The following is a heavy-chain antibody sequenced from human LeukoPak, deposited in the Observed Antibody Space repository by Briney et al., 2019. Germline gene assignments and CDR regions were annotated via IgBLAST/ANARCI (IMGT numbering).Heavy chain of an antibody. CDR1: GFAFSRSW. CDR2: INNDATRT. V-gene: IGHV3-74*01. CDR3: ASDGAYALAV. J-gene: IGHJ6*02. Sequence: GGSLRLSCAASGFAFSRSWIHCVRQAPGKGLVWVSHINNDATRTTYADSVRGRFTISRDNAKNTVSLQMNSLRAEDTAVYYCASDGAYALAVWGQGTTVTVSS.